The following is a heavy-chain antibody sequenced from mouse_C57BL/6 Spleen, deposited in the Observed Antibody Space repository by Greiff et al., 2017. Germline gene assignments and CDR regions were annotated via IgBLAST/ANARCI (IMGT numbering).Heavy chain of an antibody. CDR1: GFTFNTYA. V-gene: IGHV10-3*01. CDR3: VRDVYGNFFMDY. Sequence: EVQGVESGGGLVQPKGSLKLSCAASGFTFNTYAMHWVRQAPGKGLEWVARIRSKSSTYATYYADSVKDRFTISRDDSQSMLYLQMNNLKTEDTAMYYCVRDVYGNFFMDYWGQGTSVTVSS. CDR2: IRSKSSTYAT. D-gene: IGHD2-1*01. J-gene: IGHJ4*01.